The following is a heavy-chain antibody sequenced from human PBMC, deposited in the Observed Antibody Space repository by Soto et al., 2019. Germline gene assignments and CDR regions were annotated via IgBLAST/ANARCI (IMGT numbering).Heavy chain of an antibody. V-gene: IGHV3-23*01. Sequence: EVQLLESGGGLVQPGGSLRLSCAASGFTFSSYAMSWVRQAPGKGLEWVSAISGSGGSTYYADSVKGRFTISRDNSKNTLYLQMNSLRAEDTAVYYCAKDHIAAAGRTLPEYFQHWGQGTLVTVSS. CDR1: GFTFSSYA. CDR2: ISGSGGST. J-gene: IGHJ1*01. CDR3: AKDHIAAAGRTLPEYFQH. D-gene: IGHD6-13*01.